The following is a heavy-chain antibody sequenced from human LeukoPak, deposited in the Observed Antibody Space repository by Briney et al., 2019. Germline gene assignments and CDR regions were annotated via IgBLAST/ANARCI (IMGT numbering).Heavy chain of an antibody. CDR1: GFTFSSYW. J-gene: IGHJ4*02. CDR3: ARELLSEFDY. Sequence: GGSLRLSCAASGFTFSSYWMSWVRQAPGKGLEWVSYISSSSTIYYADSVKGRFTISRDNAKNSLYLQMNSLRDEDTAVYYCARELLSEFDYWGQGTLVTVSS. CDR2: ISSSSTI. V-gene: IGHV3-48*02.